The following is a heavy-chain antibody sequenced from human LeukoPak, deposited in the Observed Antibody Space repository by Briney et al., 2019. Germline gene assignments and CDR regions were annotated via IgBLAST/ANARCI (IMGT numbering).Heavy chain of an antibody. Sequence: GASVKVSCKASGYTFTSYGISWVRQAPGQGLEWVGWISAYNGNTNYAQKLQGRVTMTTDTSTSTAYVELRSLRSDDTAVYYCARDMVRGVITPSDAFDIWGQGTMVTVSS. CDR1: GYTFTSYG. D-gene: IGHD3-10*01. CDR3: ARDMVRGVITPSDAFDI. CDR2: ISAYNGNT. V-gene: IGHV1-18*01. J-gene: IGHJ3*02.